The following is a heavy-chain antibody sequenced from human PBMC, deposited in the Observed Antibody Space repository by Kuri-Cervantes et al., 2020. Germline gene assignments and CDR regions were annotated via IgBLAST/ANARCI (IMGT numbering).Heavy chain of an antibody. V-gene: IGHV3-21*01. D-gene: IGHD2-15*01. Sequence: GESLKISCAASGFTFSSYSMNWVRQAPGKGLEWVSSITSSSSYIYYADSVKGRFTISRDNAKNSLYLQMNSLRAEDTAVYYCARLGYCSGGSCYLQNDDAFDIWRQGTMVTVSS. CDR3: ARLGYCSGGSCYLQNDDAFDI. CDR2: ITSSSSYI. CDR1: GFTFSSYS. J-gene: IGHJ3*02.